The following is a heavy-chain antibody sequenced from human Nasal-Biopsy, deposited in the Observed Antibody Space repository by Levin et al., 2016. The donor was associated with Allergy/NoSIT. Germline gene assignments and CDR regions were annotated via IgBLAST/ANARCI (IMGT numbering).Heavy chain of an antibody. CDR1: GITFNNAW. V-gene: IGHV3-15*05. Sequence: GESLKISCAASGITFNNAWMSWVRQAPGKGLEWVGRIKSKADGGTTDYAAPVKGRFTISRDNSKSTLYLQMGSLRVEDTAVYYCVKGNSGTYLMGLGFFDFWGQGTLVTVSS. D-gene: IGHD1-26*01. J-gene: IGHJ4*02. CDR2: IKSKADGGTT. CDR3: VKGNSGTYLMGLGFFDF.